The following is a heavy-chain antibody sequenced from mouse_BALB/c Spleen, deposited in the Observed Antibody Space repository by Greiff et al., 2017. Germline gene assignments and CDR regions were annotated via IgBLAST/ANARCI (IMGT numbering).Heavy chain of an antibody. CDR2: ISSGSSTI. Sequence: EVQGVESGGGLVQPGGSRKLSCAASGFTFSSFGMHWVRQAPEKGLEWVAYISSGSSTIYYADTVKGRFTISRDNPKNTLFLQMTSLRSKDTAMYYCARSRGDYAMDCWGQGTSVTASS. D-gene: IGHD3-1*01. V-gene: IGHV5-17*02. J-gene: IGHJ4*01. CDR3: ARSRGDYAMDC. CDR1: GFTFSSFG.